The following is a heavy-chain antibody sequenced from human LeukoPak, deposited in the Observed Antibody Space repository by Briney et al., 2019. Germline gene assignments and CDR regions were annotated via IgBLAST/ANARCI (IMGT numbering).Heavy chain of an antibody. J-gene: IGHJ1*01. CDR1: GFTFDGYA. D-gene: IGHD2-15*01. V-gene: IGHV3-9*01. CDR3: TKGNPPGYCSGGSCKSVYFQH. CDR2: ISWNGGSI. Sequence: GGSLRLSCAASGFTFDGYAMSWVRQAPGKGLEWVAGISWNGGSIGYADSVKGRFTISRDNAKNSLYLQMNSLRAEDTALYYCTKGNPPGYCSGGSCKSVYFQHWGQGTLVTVSS.